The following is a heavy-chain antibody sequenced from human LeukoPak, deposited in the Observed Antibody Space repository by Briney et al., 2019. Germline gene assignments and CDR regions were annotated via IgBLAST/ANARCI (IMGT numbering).Heavy chain of an antibody. Sequence: SETLSLTCSVSGGSISNGDYYWSWIRQPPGKGPEWIGYIYYSGSTYYNPSLKSRATISLDTSKNQFSLKLTSVTAADTAVYYCARDQFVYGILTGFRFDPWGQGTLVTVSS. CDR3: ARDQFVYGILTGFRFDP. J-gene: IGHJ5*02. CDR1: GGSISNGDYY. CDR2: IYYSGST. D-gene: IGHD3-9*01. V-gene: IGHV4-30-4*01.